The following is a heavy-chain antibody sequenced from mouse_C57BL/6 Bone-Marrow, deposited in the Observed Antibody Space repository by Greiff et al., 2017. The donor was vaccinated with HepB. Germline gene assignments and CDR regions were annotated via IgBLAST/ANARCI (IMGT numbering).Heavy chain of an antibody. CDR3: ARGNYYGSSYWYFDG. D-gene: IGHD1-1*01. J-gene: IGHJ1*03. CDR2: IYPGSGST. CDR1: GYTFTSYW. V-gene: IGHV1-55*01. Sequence: QVQLQQPGAELVKPGASVKMSCKASGYTFTSYWITWVKQRPGQGLEWIGDIYPGSGSTNYNEKFKSKATLTVDTSSNTAYMQLSSLTSEDSAVYYCARGNYYGSSYWYFDGWGTGTTVTVAS.